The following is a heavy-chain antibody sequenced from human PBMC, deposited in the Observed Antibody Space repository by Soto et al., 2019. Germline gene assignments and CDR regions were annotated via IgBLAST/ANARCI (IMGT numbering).Heavy chain of an antibody. CDR2: ISSSGSTI. Sequence: GGSLRLSCAAPGFTFSDYYMSWVRQAPGKGLEWVSYISSSGSTIYYADSVKGRFTISRDNSKNTLYLQMNSLRAEDTAVYYCARGREDCSSTSCWDYWGQGTLVTVSS. D-gene: IGHD2-2*01. V-gene: IGHV3-11*01. CDR1: GFTFSDYY. CDR3: ARGREDCSSTSCWDY. J-gene: IGHJ4*02.